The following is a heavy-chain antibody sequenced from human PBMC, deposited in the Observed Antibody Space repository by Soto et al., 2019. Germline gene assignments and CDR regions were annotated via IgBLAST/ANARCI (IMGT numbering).Heavy chain of an antibody. Sequence: PSETLSLTCTVSGGSISSYYWSWIRQPPGKGLEWIGYIYYSGSTNYSPSLKSRVTISVDTSKNQFSLKLSSVTAADTAVYYCARDSSSWCNWFDPWGQGTLVTVSS. CDR3: ARDSSSWCNWFDP. J-gene: IGHJ5*02. CDR2: IYYSGST. V-gene: IGHV4-59*01. D-gene: IGHD6-13*01. CDR1: GGSISSYY.